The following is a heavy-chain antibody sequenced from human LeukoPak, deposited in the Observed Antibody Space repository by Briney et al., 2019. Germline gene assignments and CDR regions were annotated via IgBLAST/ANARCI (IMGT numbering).Heavy chain of an antibody. CDR1: GGSISSYY. CDR3: ARERGYYHSRGYYSRAFNI. Sequence: KPSETLSLTCTVSGGSISSYYWNWIRQPAEKGLEWIGRIYTRGGTNYNPSLKSRVTMSLDTSKNQFSLKLSSVTAADTAVYFCARERGYYHSRGYYSRAFNIWGQGTMVTVSS. D-gene: IGHD3-22*01. CDR2: IYTRGGT. J-gene: IGHJ3*02. V-gene: IGHV4-4*07.